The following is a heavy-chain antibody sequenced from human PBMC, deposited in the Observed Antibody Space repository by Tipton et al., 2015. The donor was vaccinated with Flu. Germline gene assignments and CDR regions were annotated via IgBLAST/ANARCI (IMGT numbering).Heavy chain of an antibody. CDR2: ISHSGST. D-gene: IGHD3-10*01. J-gene: IGHJ4*02. CDR3: ARSTYYYGSGSSDY. V-gene: IGHV4-61*02. CDR1: GGPINSDNYY. Sequence: TLSLTCTVSGGPINSDNYYWNWIRQPAGKGLEWIGRISHSGSTYYKPSLKSRVTISVDTFKNQFSLKLSSVTAADTAVYYCARSTYYYGSGSSDYWGQGTLVTVSS.